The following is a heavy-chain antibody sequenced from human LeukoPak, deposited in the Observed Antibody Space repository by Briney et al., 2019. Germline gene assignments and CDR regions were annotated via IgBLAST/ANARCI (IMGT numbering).Heavy chain of an antibody. Sequence: SSETLSLTCSVSGGSISSYYWTWIRQPPGKGLEWIGYRYYSGSTTYNPSLKSRVTISVDTSKSQFSLKLISATAADTAIYYCARVRGDFETDWGQGTLVTVSS. D-gene: IGHD3-16*01. J-gene: IGHJ1*01. CDR2: RYYSGST. CDR3: ARVRGDFETD. V-gene: IGHV4-59*01. CDR1: GGSISSYY.